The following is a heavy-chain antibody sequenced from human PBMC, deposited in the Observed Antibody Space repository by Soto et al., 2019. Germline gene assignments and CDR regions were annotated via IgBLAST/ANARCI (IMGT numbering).Heavy chain of an antibody. D-gene: IGHD2-15*01. CDR1: GGTFSSYT. V-gene: IGHV1-69*08. Sequence: QVQLVQSGAEVKKPGSSVKVSCKASGGTFSSYTISWVRQAPGQGLEWMGRIIPIHGIANYSQKFQGRVTITADKSTSTAYMELSSLRSEDTAVYYCAGDRCSGGSCYSVGAFDIWGHGTMVTVSS. J-gene: IGHJ3*02. CDR2: IIPIHGIA. CDR3: AGDRCSGGSCYSVGAFDI.